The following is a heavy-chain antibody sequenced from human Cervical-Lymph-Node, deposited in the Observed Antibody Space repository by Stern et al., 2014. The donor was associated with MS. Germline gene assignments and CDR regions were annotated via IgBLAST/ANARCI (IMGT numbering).Heavy chain of an antibody. CDR3: VRVNSFDSTGTFDL. CDR1: GFTVSSNY. Sequence: EVQLVESGGGLIQPGGSLRLSCATSGFTVSSNYMSWVRQAPGKGVEWVSVIYNTGLTDYADSVRGRFTISRDNSKNTLYLQMSSLRAGDTAVYYCVRVNSFDSTGTFDLWGQGTRVTVSS. D-gene: IGHD3-22*01. J-gene: IGHJ4*02. CDR2: IYNTGLT. V-gene: IGHV3-53*01.